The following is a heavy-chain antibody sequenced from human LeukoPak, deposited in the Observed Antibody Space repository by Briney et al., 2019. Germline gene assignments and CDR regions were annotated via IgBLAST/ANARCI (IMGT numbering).Heavy chain of an antibody. J-gene: IGHJ4*02. V-gene: IGHV5-51*01. CDR2: IYPGDSDT. CDR1: GCRFTSYW. CDR3: ARPLPSGIAAAGFDY. Sequence: GESLKISCKGSGCRFTSYWIGWVRPMPGKGLGWMGIIYPGDSDTRYSPSFQGQVTISADKSISTAYLQWSSLKASHTAMYYCARPLPSGIAAAGFDYWGQGTLVTVSS. D-gene: IGHD6-13*01.